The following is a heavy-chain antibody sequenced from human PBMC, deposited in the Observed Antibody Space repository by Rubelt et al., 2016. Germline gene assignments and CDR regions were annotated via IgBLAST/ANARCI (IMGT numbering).Heavy chain of an antibody. J-gene: IGHJ4*02. Sequence: EVQLVESGGGLVQPGGSLRLSCAASGFTFSTHAMSWVRQAPGKGLEWVSSISGTGTRTYYADSVKGRFTISRDNSKNTLYLQMNSLGAEGTAVYYCAKVGSSASQGYWGQGTLVTVSS. CDR1: GFTFSTHA. CDR2: ISGTGTRT. CDR3: AKVGSSASQGY. V-gene: IGHV3-23*04. D-gene: IGHD6-6*01.